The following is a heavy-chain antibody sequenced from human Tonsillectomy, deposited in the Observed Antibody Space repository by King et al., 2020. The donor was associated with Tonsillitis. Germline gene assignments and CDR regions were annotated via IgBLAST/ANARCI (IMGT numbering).Heavy chain of an antibody. V-gene: IGHV3-53*01. D-gene: IGHD3-22*01. CDR1: GFTVSSNY. J-gene: IGHJ4*02. CDR3: AREEYYYDSSGYAKYYFDY. Sequence: VQLVESGGGLIQPGGSLRLSCAASGFTVSSNYMSWVRQAPGTGLEWVSVIYSGGSTYYADSVKGRFTISRDNSKNTLYLQMNSMRAEDTAVYYCAREEYYYDSSGYAKYYFDYWGQGTLVTVSS. CDR2: IYSGGST.